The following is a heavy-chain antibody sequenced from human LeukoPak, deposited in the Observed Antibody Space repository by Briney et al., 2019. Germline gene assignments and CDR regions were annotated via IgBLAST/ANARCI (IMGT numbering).Heavy chain of an antibody. CDR1: GYTFTGYY. D-gene: IGHD6-19*01. Sequence: EASVKVSCKASGYTFTGYYIHWPRQAPGKWLEWMGRTSPDRGCANFAQKFQGRVTMTRETSINTAYMDLSSLGSDDTAVYYCARPYSSGRNENWFGPWGQGTLVTVSS. CDR3: ARPYSSGRNENWFGP. CDR2: TSPDRGCA. J-gene: IGHJ5*02. V-gene: IGHV1-2*06.